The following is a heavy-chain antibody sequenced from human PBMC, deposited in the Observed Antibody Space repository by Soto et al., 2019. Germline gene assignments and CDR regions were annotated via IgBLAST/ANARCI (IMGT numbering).Heavy chain of an antibody. V-gene: IGHV3-30*03. CDR3: AREDDYNYRYFNYGLDV. CDR2: ISFDGDKT. J-gene: IGHJ6*02. Sequence: GGSLRLSCAAPGFTFKNYALHWVRQAPGKGLEWVAVISFDGDKTYYADSVKGRFTISRDNFKNTVSLQMNNLRVEDAGVYFCAREDDYNYRYFNYGLDVWGQGTTVTVSS. D-gene: IGHD5-12*01. CDR1: GFTFKNYA.